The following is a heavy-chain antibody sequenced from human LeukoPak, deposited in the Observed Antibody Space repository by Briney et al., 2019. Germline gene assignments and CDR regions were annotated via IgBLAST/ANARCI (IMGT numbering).Heavy chain of an antibody. Sequence: GGSLRLSCAASGFIFSSYNMNWVRQAPGKGLEWVSYISSSSSTIYYADSVKGRFTISRDNAKNSLYLQMNSLRVGDTAVYYCAREARFGELSLNYWGQGTLVTVSS. D-gene: IGHD3-10*01. CDR3: AREARFGELSLNY. J-gene: IGHJ4*02. CDR1: GFIFSSYN. CDR2: ISSSSSTI. V-gene: IGHV3-48*04.